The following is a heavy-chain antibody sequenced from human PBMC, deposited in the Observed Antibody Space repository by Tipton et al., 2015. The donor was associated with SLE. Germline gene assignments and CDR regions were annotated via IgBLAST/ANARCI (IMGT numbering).Heavy chain of an antibody. CDR1: GDSLSSYC. Sequence: TLSLTCSVSGDSLSSYCWSWIRQSPGKGLEWIGYVYDRGTTNYNPSVMNRVVISLDRSENQFSLRLTSVTAADAAVYYCARDDVSSGYYWYFDVWGRGTLVTVSS. V-gene: IGHV4-59*01. CDR3: ARDDVSSGYYWYFDV. D-gene: IGHD5-12*01. J-gene: IGHJ2*01. CDR2: VYDRGTT.